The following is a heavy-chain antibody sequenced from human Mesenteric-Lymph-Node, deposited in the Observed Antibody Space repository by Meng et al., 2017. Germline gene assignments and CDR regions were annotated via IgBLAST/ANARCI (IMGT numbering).Heavy chain of an antibody. CDR2: IKSKTDGGTT. Sequence: GESLKISCAASGFTFSNAWMSWVRQAPGKGLEWVGRIKSKTDGGTTDYAAPVKGRFTISRDDSKNTLYLQMNSLKTEDTAVYYCTTEGYYDILTGYYGYYYYGMDVWGQGTTVTVSS. CDR1: GFTFSNAW. D-gene: IGHD3-9*01. V-gene: IGHV3-15*01. CDR3: TTEGYYDILTGYYGYYYYGMDV. J-gene: IGHJ6*02.